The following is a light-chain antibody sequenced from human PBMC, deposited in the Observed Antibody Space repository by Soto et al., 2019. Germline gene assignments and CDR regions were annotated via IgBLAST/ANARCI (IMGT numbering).Light chain of an antibody. CDR1: TSDVGAYDY. CDR3: LSYTSRRKPYV. Sequence: QYALTQPASGSGSPGQSITISRTGATSDVGAYDYDFWYQHHPDKAPKLVIYDVTNRPTGVSNRFSGTKSGNTASLTISGLQAEDEADYDCLSYTSRRKPYVFGTGTNLTVL. V-gene: IGLV2-14*03. CDR2: DVT. J-gene: IGLJ1*01.